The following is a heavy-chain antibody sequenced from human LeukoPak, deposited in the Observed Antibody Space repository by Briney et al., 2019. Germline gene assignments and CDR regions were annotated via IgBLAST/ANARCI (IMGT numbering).Heavy chain of an antibody. V-gene: IGHV1-69*06. CDR2: IIPIFGTA. J-gene: IGHJ5*02. Sequence: GASVKVSCKASGGTFSNYAISWVRQAPGQGLEWMGRIIPIFGTANYAQKFQGRVTITADKSTSTAYMELSSLRSEDTAVYYCARDPRAITGIYNWFDPWGQGTLVTVSS. CDR1: GGTFSNYA. D-gene: IGHD1-20*01. CDR3: ARDPRAITGIYNWFDP.